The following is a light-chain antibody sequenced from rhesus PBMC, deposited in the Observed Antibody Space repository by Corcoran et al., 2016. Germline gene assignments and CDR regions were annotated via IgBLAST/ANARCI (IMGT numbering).Light chain of an antibody. CDR3: HQYYRSPWT. Sequence: DIVMTQSPDSLAVSLGERVTINCKSSQSLLGSSNNKTYLAWYQPKPGPAPKLLIYWESTRESGAPDRVSGRGSGTDFTLTISDLQAEDVAGYYCHQYYRSPWTFGQGTKVEIK. V-gene: IGKV4-1*01. CDR1: QSLLGSSNNKTY. J-gene: IGKJ1*01. CDR2: WES.